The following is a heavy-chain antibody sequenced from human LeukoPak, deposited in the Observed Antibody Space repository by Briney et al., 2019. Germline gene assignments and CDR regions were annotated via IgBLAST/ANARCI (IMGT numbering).Heavy chain of an antibody. CDR1: GFTFSTFG. CDR2: IYSGGST. Sequence: GGSLRLSCAASGFTFSTFGMSWVRQAPGKGLEWVSVIYSGGSTYYADSVKGRFTISRDNSKNTLYLQMNSLRAEDTAVYYCARDITIFGVVPYGMDVWGQGTTVTVSS. J-gene: IGHJ6*02. D-gene: IGHD3-3*01. CDR3: ARDITIFGVVPYGMDV. V-gene: IGHV3-66*01.